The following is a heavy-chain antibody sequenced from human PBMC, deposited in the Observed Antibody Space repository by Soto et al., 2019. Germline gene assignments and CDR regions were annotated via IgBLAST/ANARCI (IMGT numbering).Heavy chain of an antibody. CDR2: INHSGRT. Sequence: QVQPQQWGAGLLKPSETLSLTCGVYGGSFSNYYCTWIRQPPGKGLEWIGEINHSGRTNYNPSLQSRVTISLDTSKNQISLKVRSLTAADTAVYYCASDSGGYYYGMDVWGQGTTVTVSS. CDR1: GGSFSNYY. J-gene: IGHJ6*02. D-gene: IGHD2-15*01. V-gene: IGHV4-34*02. CDR3: ASDSGGYYYGMDV.